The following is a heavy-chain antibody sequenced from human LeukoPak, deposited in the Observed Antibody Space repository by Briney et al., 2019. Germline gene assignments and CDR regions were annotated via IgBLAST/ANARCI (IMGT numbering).Heavy chain of an antibody. CDR2: IIPLLGTP. J-gene: IGHJ1*01. CDR1: GGTFNSFA. Sequence: SVKVSCKASGGTFNSFAISWVRQAPGQGLEWVGRIIPLLGTPDYAQKFQGRVTITSDKYTGTAYIELSSLRSEDTAMYYCARMKYFDSTGYSHAEYFQHWGQGTLVIVSP. V-gene: IGHV1-69*04. D-gene: IGHD3-22*01. CDR3: ARMKYFDSTGYSHAEYFQH.